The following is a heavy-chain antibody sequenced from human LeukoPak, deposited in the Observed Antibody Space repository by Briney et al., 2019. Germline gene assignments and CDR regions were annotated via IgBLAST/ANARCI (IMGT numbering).Heavy chain of an antibody. D-gene: IGHD6-19*01. Sequence: ASVKVSCKASGYTFTSYGISWVRQAPGQGLEWMGCISAYNGNTNYAQKLQGRVTMTTDTSTSTAYMELRSLRSDDTAVYYCAAPGIAVAGRNSHFDYWGQGTLVTVSS. CDR2: ISAYNGNT. CDR3: AAPGIAVAGRNSHFDY. CDR1: GYTFTSYG. J-gene: IGHJ4*02. V-gene: IGHV1-18*01.